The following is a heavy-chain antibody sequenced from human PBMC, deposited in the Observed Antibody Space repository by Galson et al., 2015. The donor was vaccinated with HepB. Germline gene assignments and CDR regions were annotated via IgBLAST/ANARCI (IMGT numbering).Heavy chain of an antibody. J-gene: IGHJ4*02. CDR3: ARRGYCSSTSCYEGYSSSWPYFDY. D-gene: IGHD2-2*01. CDR1: GYSFTSYW. V-gene: IGHV5-51*01. Sequence: QSGAEVKKPGESLKISCKGSGYSFTSYWIGWVRQMPGKGLEWMGIIYPGDSDTRYSPSFQGQVTISADKSISTAYLQWSSLKASDTAMYYCARRGYCSSTSCYEGYSSSWPYFDYWGQGTLVTVSS. CDR2: IYPGDSDT.